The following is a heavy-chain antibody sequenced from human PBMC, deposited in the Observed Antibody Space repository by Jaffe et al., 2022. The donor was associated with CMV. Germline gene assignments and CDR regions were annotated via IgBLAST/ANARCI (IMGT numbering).Heavy chain of an antibody. CDR1: GFSLSTSGMC. V-gene: IGHV2-70*15. CDR2: IDWDDDK. J-gene: IGHJ6*03. D-gene: IGHD6-19*01. CDR3: ARTQGIAVAGNYYYYYYMDV. Sequence: QVTLRESGPALVKPTQTLTLTCTFSGFSLSTSGMCVSWIRQPPGKALEWLARIDWDDDKYYSTSLKTRLTISKDTSKNQVVLTMTNMDPVDTATYYCARTQGIAVAGNYYYYYYMDVWGKGTTVTVSS.